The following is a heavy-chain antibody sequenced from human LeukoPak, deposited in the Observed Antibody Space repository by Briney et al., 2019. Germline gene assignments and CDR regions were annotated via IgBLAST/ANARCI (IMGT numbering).Heavy chain of an antibody. CDR1: GFTFSSYS. CDR3: AKGSRNSRPYYFDF. CDR2: ITGSGDDT. Sequence: GGSLRLSCAASGFTFSSYSMNWVRQAPGKVLEWVSAITGSGDDTYHADSVKGRFTISRDNSKNTLYLQMNSLRAEDTAVYYCAKGSRNSRPYYFDFWGQGTLVTVSS. J-gene: IGHJ4*02. V-gene: IGHV3-23*01. D-gene: IGHD6-19*01.